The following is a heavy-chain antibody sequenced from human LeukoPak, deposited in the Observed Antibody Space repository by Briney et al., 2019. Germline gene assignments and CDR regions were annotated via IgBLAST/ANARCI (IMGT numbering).Heavy chain of an antibody. J-gene: IGHJ4*02. Sequence: GGSLRLSCAVSGLTFNDYYMSWIRQAPGKGLEWLSYISHTSSYKKYVDSVKGRFTISRDNAKNSLYLQMNNLRAVDTAVYYCASHGIHDYFYYCGQGTLVTVSS. CDR3: ASHGIHDYFYY. CDR1: GLTFNDYY. V-gene: IGHV3-11*06. D-gene: IGHD1-14*01. CDR2: ISHTSSYK.